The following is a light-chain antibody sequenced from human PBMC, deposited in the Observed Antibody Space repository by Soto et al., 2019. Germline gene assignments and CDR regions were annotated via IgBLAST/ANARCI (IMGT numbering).Light chain of an antibody. V-gene: IGKV1-39*01. CDR2: AAS. Sequence: DIQMTQSPSSLSASVGGRVTISCRASQDISTYLNWYQHKSGKAPKLLIYAASSLHTGVPSRFSGRGSGTDFTLTISGLQPEDVATYYCQQSYTTSVTFGQGTKVELK. CDR1: QDISTY. CDR3: QQSYTTSVT. J-gene: IGKJ1*01.